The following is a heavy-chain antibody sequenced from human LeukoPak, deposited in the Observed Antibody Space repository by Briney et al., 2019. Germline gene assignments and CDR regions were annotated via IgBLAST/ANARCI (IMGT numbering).Heavy chain of an antibody. CDR3: TRDGSGYDY. D-gene: IGHD3-22*01. J-gene: IGHJ4*02. Sequence: GGSLRLSCAASGFTFSSYAMSWVRQAPGKGLEWVSAISGSGGSTYYADSVKGRFTISRDNAKNSLYLQMNGLRAEDTAVYYCTRDGSGYDYWGQGTLVTVSS. CDR2: ISGSGGST. V-gene: IGHV3-23*01. CDR1: GFTFSSYA.